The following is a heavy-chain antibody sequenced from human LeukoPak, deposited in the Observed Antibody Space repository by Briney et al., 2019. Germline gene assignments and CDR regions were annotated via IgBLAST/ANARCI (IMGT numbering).Heavy chain of an antibody. D-gene: IGHD3-16*01. CDR2: IYYSGRT. CDR1: GGSISSYY. V-gene: IGHV4-59*01. CDR3: ARDRMITFGGDPDYMDV. Sequence: PSETLSLTCTVSGGSISSYYWSWIRQPPGKGLEWIGYIYYSGRTNYNPSLKSRVTISVDTSKNQFSLKLSSVTAADTAVYYCARDRMITFGGDPDYMDVWGKGTTVTVSS. J-gene: IGHJ6*03.